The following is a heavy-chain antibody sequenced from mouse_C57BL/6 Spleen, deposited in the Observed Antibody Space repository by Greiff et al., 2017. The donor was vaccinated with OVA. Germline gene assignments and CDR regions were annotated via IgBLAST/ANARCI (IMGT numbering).Heavy chain of an antibody. CDR1: GYTFTSYW. J-gene: IGHJ1*03. Sequence: QVQLQQPGAELVMPGASVKLSCKASGYTFTSYWMHWVKQRPGQGLEWIGEIDPSDSYTNYTQKFKGKSTLTVDKSSSTAYMQRSSLTSEDSAVYYCARARGSSYWYFDVWGTGTTVTVSS. CDR3: ARARGSSYWYFDV. D-gene: IGHD1-1*01. V-gene: IGHV1-69*01. CDR2: IDPSDSYT.